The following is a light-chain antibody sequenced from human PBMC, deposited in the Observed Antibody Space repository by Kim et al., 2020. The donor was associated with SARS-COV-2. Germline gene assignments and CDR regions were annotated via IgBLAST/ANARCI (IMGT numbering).Light chain of an antibody. V-gene: IGKV1-33*01. J-gene: IGKJ1*01. CDR1: QDISNY. Sequence: DIQMTQSPSSLSASVGDRVTITCQASQDISNYLNWYQQKPGKAPKLLIYDASNLETGVPSRFSGSGSGTDFTFTISSLQPEDFATYYCQQYNSSPWTFGQGTKVDIK. CDR2: DAS. CDR3: QQYNSSPWT.